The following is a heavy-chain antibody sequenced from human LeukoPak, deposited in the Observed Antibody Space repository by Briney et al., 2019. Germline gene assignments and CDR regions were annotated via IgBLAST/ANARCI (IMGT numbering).Heavy chain of an antibody. CDR2: INHSGST. CDR1: GGSFSGYY. D-gene: IGHD4-17*01. Sequence: SETLSLTCAVYGGSFSGYYWSWIRQPPGKGLEWIGEINHSGSTNYNPSLKSRVTISVDPSKNQFSLKLSSVTAADTAVYYCARSRGGYGDYGSWFDPWGQGTLVTVSS. CDR3: ARSRGGYGDYGSWFDP. V-gene: IGHV4-34*01. J-gene: IGHJ5*02.